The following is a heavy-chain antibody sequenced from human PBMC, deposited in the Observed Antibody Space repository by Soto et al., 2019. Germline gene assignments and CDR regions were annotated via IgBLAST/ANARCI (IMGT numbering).Heavy chain of an antibody. J-gene: IGHJ4*01. V-gene: IGHV3-23*01. CDR1: GFTFTTYG. CDR2: VFGTGAT. Sequence: EVQLLESGGDLVQPGGSLRLSCAVSGFTFTTYGMAWVRQAPGGGLEWVSSVFGTGATYYTLSVKGRFTISRDNSKNTVWLQMNDLGGEDTALYFCVKDGSTGPLFCLDYWGHGTQVTVSS. CDR3: VKDGSTGPLFCLDY.